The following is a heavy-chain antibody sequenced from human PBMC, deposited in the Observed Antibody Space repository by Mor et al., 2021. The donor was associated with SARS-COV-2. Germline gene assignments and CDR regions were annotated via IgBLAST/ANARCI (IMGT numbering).Heavy chain of an antibody. V-gene: IGHV1-46*01. D-gene: IGHD1-26*01. J-gene: IGHJ4*02. CDR2: INPSGGTT. Sequence: EWMGIINPSGGTTRHAQKFQGRVTMTKDTSTSTVYMELSSLRSEDTAVYYCAREMGTTYYVDYWGQGTLVTVSS. CDR3: AREMGTTYYVDY.